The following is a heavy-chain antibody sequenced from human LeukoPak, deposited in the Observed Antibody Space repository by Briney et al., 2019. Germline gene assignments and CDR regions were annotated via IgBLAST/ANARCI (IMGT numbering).Heavy chain of an antibody. CDR2: ISYDGSNK. V-gene: IGHV3-30-3*01. CDR1: GFTFGSYA. J-gene: IGHJ4*02. CDR3: ARASGIAVAAYFDY. Sequence: GGSLRLSCAASGFTFGSYAMHWVRQAPGKGLEWVAVISYDGSNKYYADSVKGRFTISRDNSKNTLYLQMNSLRAEDTAVYYCARASGIAVAAYFDYWGQGTLVTVSS. D-gene: IGHD6-19*01.